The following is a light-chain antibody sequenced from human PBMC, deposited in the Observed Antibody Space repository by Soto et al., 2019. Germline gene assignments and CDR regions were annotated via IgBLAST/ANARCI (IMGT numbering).Light chain of an antibody. J-gene: IGLJ3*02. Sequence: QLVLTQSSSASASLGSSVKLTCTLSSGHSSYIIAWHQQQPGKAPRYLMKLEGSGSYNKGSGVPDRFSGSSSGADRYLTISNLQFEDEADYYCETWDCNLWVFGGGTKLTVL. CDR1: SGHSSYI. V-gene: IGLV4-60*02. CDR3: ETWDCNLWV. CDR2: LEGSGSY.